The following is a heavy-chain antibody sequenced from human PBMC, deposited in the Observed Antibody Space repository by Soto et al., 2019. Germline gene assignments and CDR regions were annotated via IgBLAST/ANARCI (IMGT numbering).Heavy chain of an antibody. CDR1: GYTFTSYY. V-gene: IGHV1-46*01. D-gene: IGHD2-15*01. J-gene: IGHJ3*02. CDR2: INPSGGST. CDR3: ARGGGVYCSGGSCLSRAFDI. Sequence: QVQLVQSGAEVKKPGASVKVSCKASGYTFTSYYMHWVRQAPGQGLEWMGIINPSGGSTSYAQKFQGRVTMTRDTSKSTVYMELSSLRSEDTAVYYCARGGGVYCSGGSCLSRAFDIWGQGTMVTVSS.